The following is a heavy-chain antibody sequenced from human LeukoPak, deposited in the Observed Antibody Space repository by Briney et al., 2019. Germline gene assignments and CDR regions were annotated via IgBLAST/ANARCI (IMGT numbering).Heavy chain of an antibody. CDR1: GGTITTTNF. J-gene: IGHJ5*02. D-gene: IGHD1-26*01. Sequence: XGTLSLTCGVSGGTITTTNFWSLVRQPPGGGLEWIGEISLRGRTQYNPSLKSRVNISIGESKNHLYLSLASVTAADTAVYYCSRESGPYCPFGHWGQGTLVAVTS. V-gene: IGHV4-4*02. CDR3: SRESGPYCPFGH. CDR2: ISLRGRT.